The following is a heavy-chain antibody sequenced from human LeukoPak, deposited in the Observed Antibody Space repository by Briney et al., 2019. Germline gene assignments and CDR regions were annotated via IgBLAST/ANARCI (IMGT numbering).Heavy chain of an antibody. CDR1: GFTFDDYA. D-gene: IGHD3-22*01. J-gene: IGHJ4*02. Sequence: GRSLRLSCAASGFTFDDYAMHWVRQAPGKGLEWVSGISWNSGSIGYADSVKGRFTISRDNAKNSLYLQMNSLRAEDTALYYCARADYYDSSSSVFDCWGQGTLVTISS. V-gene: IGHV3-9*01. CDR2: ISWNSGSI. CDR3: ARADYYDSSSSVFDC.